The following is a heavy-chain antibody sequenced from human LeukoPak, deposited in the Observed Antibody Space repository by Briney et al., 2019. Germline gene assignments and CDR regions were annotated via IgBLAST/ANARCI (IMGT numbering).Heavy chain of an antibody. V-gene: IGHV3-30*18. D-gene: IGHD2-15*01. CDR1: GFTFSSYG. CDR3: AKDSVLYCSGGSCYLFDY. CDR2: ISYDGSNK. Sequence: GGSLRLSCAASGFTFSSYGMHWVRQVPGKGLEWVAVISYDGSNKYYADSVKGRFTISRDNSKNTLYLQMNSLRAEDTAVYYCAKDSVLYCSGGSCYLFDYWGQGTLVTVSS. J-gene: IGHJ4*02.